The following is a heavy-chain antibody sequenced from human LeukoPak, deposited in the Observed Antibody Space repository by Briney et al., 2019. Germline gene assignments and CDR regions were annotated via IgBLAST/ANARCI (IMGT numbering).Heavy chain of an antibody. CDR2: IKQDGSEK. J-gene: IGHJ4*02. D-gene: IGHD5-24*01. Sequence: GGSLRLSCAASGFTFSDYVMHWVRQAPGKGLEWVANIKQDGSEKYYVDSVKGRFTISRDNAKKSLYLQMNSLRAEDTAVYYCARETEMANLDYWGQGTLVTVSS. CDR1: GFTFSDYV. CDR3: ARETEMANLDY. V-gene: IGHV3-7*01.